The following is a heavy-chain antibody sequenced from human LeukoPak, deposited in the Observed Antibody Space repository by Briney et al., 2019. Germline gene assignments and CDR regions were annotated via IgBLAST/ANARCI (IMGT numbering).Heavy chain of an antibody. Sequence: GRSLRLSCAASGFTFDDYAMHWVRQAPGKGLEWVSGISWNSGSIGYADSVKGRFTISRDNAKNSLYLQMNSLRAEDTALYYCAEDHIPHYGSGSWWFDPWGQGTLVTVSS. CDR2: ISWNSGSI. J-gene: IGHJ5*02. CDR3: AEDHIPHYGSGSWWFDP. D-gene: IGHD3-10*01. V-gene: IGHV3-9*01. CDR1: GFTFDDYA.